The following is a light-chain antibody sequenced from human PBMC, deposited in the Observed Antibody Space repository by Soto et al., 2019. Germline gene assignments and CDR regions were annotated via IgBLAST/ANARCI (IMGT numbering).Light chain of an antibody. CDR2: DVT. CDR1: SSDVGGYNY. V-gene: IGLV2-14*01. CDR3: SSYTSSSTPLV. J-gene: IGLJ3*02. Sequence: QSALTQPASVSGSPGQSITISCTGTSSDVGGYNYVSWYQQHPGKAPKLMIYDVTNRHSGVSNRFSGSKSGNTASLTISELQAEDEADYYCSSYTSSSTPLVFGGGTKVTVL.